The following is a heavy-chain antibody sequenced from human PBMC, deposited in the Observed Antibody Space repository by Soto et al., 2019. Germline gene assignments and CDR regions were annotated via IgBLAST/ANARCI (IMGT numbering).Heavy chain of an antibody. CDR1: GYTFTIYW. D-gene: IGHD4-17*01. V-gene: IGHV5-51*01. CDR3: ARPANTVADHFDL. Sequence: GESLKISCQVSGYTFTIYWIGWVRQMPGKGLEWMGIIYPSDSDTRYGPSFQGQVTISADQSINTAYLQWDSLKASDTAIYYCARPANTVADHFDLWGQGTPVPVSP. J-gene: IGHJ4*02. CDR2: IYPSDSDT.